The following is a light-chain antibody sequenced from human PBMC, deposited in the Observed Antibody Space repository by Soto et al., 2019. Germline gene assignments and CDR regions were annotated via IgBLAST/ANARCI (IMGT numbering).Light chain of an antibody. Sequence: IVMTQSPATLSVSPGERVTLSCRASQSVSSNLAWYQQKPGRAPRLLIYGASTRVTGVPARFSGSGSGTEFTLTISSLQAEDCAVYLCQQYNNWRPCAFRQRTQAEIK. CDR2: GAS. V-gene: IGKV3-15*01. CDR1: QSVSSN. J-gene: IGKJ1*01. CDR3: QQYNNWRPCA.